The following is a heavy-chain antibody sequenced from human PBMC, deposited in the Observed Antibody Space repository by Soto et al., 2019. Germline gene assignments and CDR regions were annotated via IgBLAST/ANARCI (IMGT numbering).Heavy chain of an antibody. CDR2: INSGSSTI. CDR1: GFPFSSYA. CDR3: VRDRGYTGYDLQY. Sequence: EVQLVESGGGLVQPGGSLRLSCAASGFPFSSYAMNWVRQAPGKGLEWVSYINSGSSTIYYADSAKGRFTISRDNAKNSLYLQMISLRDEDTAVYFCVRDRGYTGYDLQYWGQGALVAGSS. V-gene: IGHV3-48*02. J-gene: IGHJ4*02. D-gene: IGHD5-12*01.